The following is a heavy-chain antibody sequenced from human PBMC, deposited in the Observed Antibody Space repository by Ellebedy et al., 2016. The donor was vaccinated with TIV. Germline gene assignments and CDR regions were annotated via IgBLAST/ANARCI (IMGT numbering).Heavy chain of an antibody. CDR1: GYIFTNYG. CDR2: ISAYNGNT. CDR3: ARVSRSSWFDY. Sequence: AASVKVSCKASGYIFTNYGIGWVRQAPGQRLEWMGWISAYNGNTNYAHKLQDRVTMTTDTSTRTACMELRSLTSDDTAVYYCARVSRSSWFDYWGQGSLVTVSS. D-gene: IGHD6-13*01. V-gene: IGHV1-18*01. J-gene: IGHJ5*01.